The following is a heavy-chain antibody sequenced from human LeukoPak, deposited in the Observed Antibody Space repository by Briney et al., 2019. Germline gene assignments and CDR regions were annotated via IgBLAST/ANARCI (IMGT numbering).Heavy chain of an antibody. CDR3: ARGPKVASYGSGISRRYYYYYMDV. J-gene: IGHJ6*03. V-gene: IGHV4-59*01. CDR2: IYYSGST. Sequence: SETLSLTCTVSGGSISSYYWSWIRQPPGKGLEWIGYIYYSGSTNYNPSLKSRVTISVDTSKNQFSLKLSSVTAADTAVYYCARGPKVASYGSGISRRYYYYYMDVWGKGTTVTISS. CDR1: GGSISSYY. D-gene: IGHD3-10*01.